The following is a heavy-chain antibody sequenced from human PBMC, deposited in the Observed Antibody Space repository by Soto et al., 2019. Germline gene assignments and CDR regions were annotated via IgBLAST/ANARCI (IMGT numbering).Heavy chain of an antibody. CDR3: AKEGRIAAAGNNWFDP. V-gene: IGHV3-30*18. J-gene: IGHJ5*02. CDR2: ISYDGSNK. Sequence: QVQLVESGGGVVQPGRSLRLSCAASGFTFSSYGMHWVRQAPGKGLEWVAVISYDGSNKYYADSVKGRFTISRDNSKNTLYLQMNSLRAEDTGVYYCAKEGRIAAAGNNWFDPWGQGTLVTVSS. CDR1: GFTFSSYG. D-gene: IGHD6-13*01.